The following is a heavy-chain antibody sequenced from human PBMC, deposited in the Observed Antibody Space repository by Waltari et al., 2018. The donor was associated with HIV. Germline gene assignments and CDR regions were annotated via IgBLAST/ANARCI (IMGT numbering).Heavy chain of an antibody. V-gene: IGHV1-69*01. CDR2: IIPIFNTR. CDR3: ARGVYYDILTGPIMGYFDY. J-gene: IGHJ4*02. D-gene: IGHD3-9*01. CDR1: GDTFNNYA. Sequence: QVQLVQSGAEVKKPGSSVKVSCKASGDTFNNYAFIWVRQAPGQGLEWMGGIIPIFNTRNYAQKFQGRVTITADESTSTAYMELSSLRSEDTAVYYCARGVYYDILTGPIMGYFDYWGQGTLVTVSS.